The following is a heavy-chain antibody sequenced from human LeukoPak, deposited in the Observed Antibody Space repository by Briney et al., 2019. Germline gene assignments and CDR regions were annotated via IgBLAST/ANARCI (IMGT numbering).Heavy chain of an antibody. CDR3: AKDPSTYSMARGY. V-gene: IGHV3-23*01. D-gene: IGHD6-13*01. CDR2: IRPSGDNT. Sequence: PGGSLRLSCAASGFTFSSYDMTWVRQAPGRGLEWVSSIRPSGDNTYYGDSVKGRFTISRDNSKNTVYLQMNSLRAEDTAVYYCAKDPSTYSMARGYWGQGTLVTVSS. J-gene: IGHJ4*02. CDR1: GFTFSSYD.